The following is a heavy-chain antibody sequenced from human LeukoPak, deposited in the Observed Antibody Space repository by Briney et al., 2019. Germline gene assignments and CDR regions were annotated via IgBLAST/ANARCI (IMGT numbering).Heavy chain of an antibody. CDR3: ARLPGIAVAAY. J-gene: IGHJ4*02. V-gene: IGHV4-59*08. D-gene: IGHD6-19*01. CDR1: GGSISSYY. CDR2: IYYSGST. Sequence: SWTLSLTCTVSGGSISSYYWSWIRQPPGKGLEWIGYIYYSGSTNYNPSLKSRVTISVDTSKNQFSLKLSSVTAADTAVYYCARLPGIAVAAYWGQGTLVTVAS.